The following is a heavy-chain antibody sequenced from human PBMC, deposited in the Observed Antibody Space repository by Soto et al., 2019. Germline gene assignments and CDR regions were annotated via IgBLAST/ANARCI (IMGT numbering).Heavy chain of an antibody. CDR2: INAGNGNN. V-gene: IGHV1-3*03. CDR3: ARVAAYYYDSSGYSSSDYYYYYGMDV. Sequence: CKGSVYTNTGYAMLRRRQSPRQKLEWMGWINAGNGNNTYSQEFLGRDTITADAATSTAYMELSSLRSEDTAVYYCARVAAYYYDSSGYSSSDYYYYYGMDVWGQGTTVTVSS. J-gene: IGHJ6*02. CDR1: VYTNTGYA. D-gene: IGHD3-22*01.